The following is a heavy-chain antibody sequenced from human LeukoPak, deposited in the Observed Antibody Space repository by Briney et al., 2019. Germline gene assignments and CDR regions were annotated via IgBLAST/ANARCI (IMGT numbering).Heavy chain of an antibody. V-gene: IGHV3-9*01. CDR1: GFTFDDYA. J-gene: IGHJ4*02. D-gene: IGHD3-3*01. CDR3: ARGHCSSTSCYDFNTYYDFWSGSGGLDY. Sequence: GGSLRLSCAASGFTFDDYAMHWVRQVPGKGLEWVSGISWNSGSIGYADSVKGRITISRDNAKNSLYLQMNSLRAEDTALYYCARGHCSSTSCYDFNTYYDFWSGSGGLDYWGQGTLVTVSS. CDR2: ISWNSGSI.